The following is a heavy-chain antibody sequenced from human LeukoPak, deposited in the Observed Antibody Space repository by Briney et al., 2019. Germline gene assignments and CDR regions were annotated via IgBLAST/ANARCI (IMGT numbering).Heavy chain of an antibody. Sequence: GRSLRLSCAASGFTFSSYGMHWVRQAPGKGLEGVAVIWYDGSNKYYADSVKGRFTISRDNSKNTLYLQMNSLRAEDTAVYYCARRFVWLQSVDAFDIWGQGTMVTVSS. J-gene: IGHJ3*02. D-gene: IGHD5-18*01. V-gene: IGHV3-33*01. CDR1: GFTFSSYG. CDR2: IWYDGSNK. CDR3: ARRFVWLQSVDAFDI.